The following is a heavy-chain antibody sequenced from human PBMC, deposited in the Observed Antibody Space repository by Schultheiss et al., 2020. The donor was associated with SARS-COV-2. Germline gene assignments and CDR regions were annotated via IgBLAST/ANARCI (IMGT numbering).Heavy chain of an antibody. CDR3: ARGGGIAARLGTEYFQH. V-gene: IGHV1-58*01. CDR2: IVVGSGNT. D-gene: IGHD6-6*01. Sequence: SVKVSCKASGFTFTSSAVQWVRQARGQRLEWIGWIVVGSGNTNYAQKFQERVTITRDMSTSTAYMELSSLRSDDTAVYYCARGGGIAARLGTEYFQHWGQGTLVTVSS. CDR1: GFTFTSSA. J-gene: IGHJ1*01.